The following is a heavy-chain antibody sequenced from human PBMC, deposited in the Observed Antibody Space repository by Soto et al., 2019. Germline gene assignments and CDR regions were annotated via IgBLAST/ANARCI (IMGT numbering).Heavy chain of an antibody. CDR1: GYTFISHG. D-gene: IGHD2-15*01. V-gene: IGHV1-18*04. J-gene: IGHJ6*02. Sequence: QVQLVQSGVEVKKPGASVKVSCKASGYTFISHGISWVRQAPGQGLECMGWISGKNGNTNYAQKLQGRVTLTTDTSTSSAYMELRSLRSDDTAVYYCARVSSSIVVVPDYGMDVWGQGTTVTVSS. CDR2: ISGKNGNT. CDR3: ARVSSSIVVVPDYGMDV.